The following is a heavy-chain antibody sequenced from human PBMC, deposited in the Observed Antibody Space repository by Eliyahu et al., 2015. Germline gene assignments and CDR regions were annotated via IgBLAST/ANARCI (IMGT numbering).Heavy chain of an antibody. CDR1: GFTFSNAW. Sequence: EVQLVESGGGLVKPGGSLRLSCAASGFTFSNAWXSWVRQAPGKGLEWVGRIKSKTDGGTTDYAAPVKGRFTISRDDSKNTLYLQMNSLKTEDTAVYYCTTDSYDYIWGSYRYTDYWGQGTLVTVSS. CDR3: TTDSYDYIWGSYRYTDY. V-gene: IGHV3-15*01. CDR2: IKSKTDGGTT. J-gene: IGHJ4*02. D-gene: IGHD3-16*02.